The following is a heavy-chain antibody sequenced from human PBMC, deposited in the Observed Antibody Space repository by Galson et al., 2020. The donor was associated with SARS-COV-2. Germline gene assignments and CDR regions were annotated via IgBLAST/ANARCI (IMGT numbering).Heavy chain of an antibody. CDR2: IIPIFGTA. CDR1: GGTFSSYA. Sequence: SVKVSCKASGGTFSSYAISWVRQAPGQGLEWMGGIIPIFGTANYAQKFQGRVTITADESTSTAYMELSSLRSEDMAVYYCARTGYQLPSRSLIHGMDVWGQGTTVTVSS. V-gene: IGHV1-69*13. J-gene: IGHJ6*02. D-gene: IGHD2-2*01. CDR3: ARTGYQLPSRSLIHGMDV.